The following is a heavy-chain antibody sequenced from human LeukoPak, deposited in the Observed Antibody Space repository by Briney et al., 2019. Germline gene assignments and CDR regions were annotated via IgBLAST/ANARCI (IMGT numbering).Heavy chain of an antibody. Sequence: SETLSLTCTVSGGSISSGDYHWSWIRQPPGKGLEWIGYIYYSGSTYYNPSLKSRVTISVDTSKNQFPLKLSSVTAADTAVYYCARAPLDCSSTSCYAYYYYGMDVWGQGTTVTVSS. D-gene: IGHD2-2*01. CDR2: IYYSGST. CDR1: GGSISSGDYH. CDR3: ARAPLDCSSTSCYAYYYYGMDV. J-gene: IGHJ6*02. V-gene: IGHV4-30-4*01.